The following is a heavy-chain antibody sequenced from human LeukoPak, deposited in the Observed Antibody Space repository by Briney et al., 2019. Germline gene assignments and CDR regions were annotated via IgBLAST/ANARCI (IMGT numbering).Heavy chain of an antibody. V-gene: IGHV4-59*01. D-gene: IGHD3-10*01. CDR3: ASISSGR. CDR2: ISYSGST. J-gene: IGHJ4*02. CDR1: GFTFSSYS. Sequence: GSLRLSCAASGFTFSSYSTNWIRQSPGKGLEWIGYISYSGSTNYNPSLKSRVTMSLDTSKKQFSLKLSSVTAADTAVYYCASISSGRWGQGTLVTVSS.